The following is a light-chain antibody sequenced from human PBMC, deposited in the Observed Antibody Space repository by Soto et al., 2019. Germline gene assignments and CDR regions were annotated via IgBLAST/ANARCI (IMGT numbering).Light chain of an antibody. CDR2: DAS. CDR1: QSVSSY. J-gene: IGKJ5*01. CDR3: QQRSDWPQIT. Sequence: EIVLTQSPPTLSLSPGERATLSCRASQSVSSYLAWYQQKPGQAPRLLIYDASNRATGIPARFSGSGSGTDFTLTISSLEPEDFAVYYCQQRSDWPQITFGQGTRLE. V-gene: IGKV3-11*01.